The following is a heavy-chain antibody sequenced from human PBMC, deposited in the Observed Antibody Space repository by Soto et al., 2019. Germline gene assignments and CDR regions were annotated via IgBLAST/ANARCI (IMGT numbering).Heavy chain of an antibody. CDR3: ARNPAAAGTGWFDP. Sequence: QVQLQESGPGLVKPSETLSLTCTVSGGSVSSGSYYWSWIRQPPGKGLEWIGYIYYSGSTNYNPSLKSRVTISVDTSKIQFYLKLSSVTAADTAVYYCARNPAAAGTGWFDPWGQGTLVTVSS. CDR2: IYYSGST. V-gene: IGHV4-61*01. CDR1: GGSVSSGSYY. J-gene: IGHJ5*02. D-gene: IGHD6-13*01.